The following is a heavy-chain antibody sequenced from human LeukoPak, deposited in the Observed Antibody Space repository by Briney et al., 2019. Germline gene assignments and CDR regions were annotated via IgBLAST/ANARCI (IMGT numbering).Heavy chain of an antibody. D-gene: IGHD3-3*01. CDR1: GYTFTSYG. Sequence: ASVKVSCKASGYTFTSYGISWVRQAPGQGLEGMGWISAYNGNTNYVQKLQGRVTMTTATSTSPAYMELRSLRSDDTAVYYCARGYYAFWSGYYNGYYYMDVWGKGTTVTVSS. CDR3: ARGYYAFWSGYYNGYYYMDV. J-gene: IGHJ6*03. CDR2: ISAYNGNT. V-gene: IGHV1-18*01.